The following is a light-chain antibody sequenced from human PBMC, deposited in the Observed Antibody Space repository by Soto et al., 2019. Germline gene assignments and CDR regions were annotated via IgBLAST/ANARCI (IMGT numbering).Light chain of an antibody. V-gene: IGLV2-8*01. CDR1: SSDVGGYNY. Sequence: QSALTQPPSASGSPGQSVTISCTGNSSDVGGYNYVSWYQQHPGKAPKLMIYEVSERPSGVPDRFSGSKSSNTASLTVSGLQAADEADYYCSSYAGSNNFVFGTGTKVTVL. CDR2: EVS. CDR3: SSYAGSNNFV. J-gene: IGLJ1*01.